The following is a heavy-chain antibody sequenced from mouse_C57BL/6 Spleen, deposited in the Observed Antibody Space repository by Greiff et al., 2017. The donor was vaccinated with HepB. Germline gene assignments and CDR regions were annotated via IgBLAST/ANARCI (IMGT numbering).Heavy chain of an antibody. CDR1: GYTFTSYG. CDR2: IYPRSGNT. Sequence: VQLQQSGAELARPGASVKLSCKASGYTFTSYGISWVKQRTGQGLEWIGEIYPRSGNTYYNEKFKGKATLTADKSSSTAYMELRSLTSEDSAVYFCARRAYDYDVAYWGQGTLVTVSA. D-gene: IGHD2-4*01. V-gene: IGHV1-81*01. J-gene: IGHJ3*01. CDR3: ARRAYDYDVAY.